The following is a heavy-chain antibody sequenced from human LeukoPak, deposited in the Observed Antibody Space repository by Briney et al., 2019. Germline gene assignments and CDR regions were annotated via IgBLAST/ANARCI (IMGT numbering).Heavy chain of an antibody. Sequence: GGSLRLSCAASAFSYSSYAMHWVRQAPGKGLEWVAVISYDGNNKNYADSVKGRFTISRDSSKNTLYLQMNNLRAEDTALYYCARAAYDSSGYLTLWGQGTLVTVSS. CDR2: ISYDGNNK. CDR3: ARAAYDSSGYLTL. D-gene: IGHD3-22*01. J-gene: IGHJ4*02. V-gene: IGHV3-30-3*01. CDR1: AFSYSSYA.